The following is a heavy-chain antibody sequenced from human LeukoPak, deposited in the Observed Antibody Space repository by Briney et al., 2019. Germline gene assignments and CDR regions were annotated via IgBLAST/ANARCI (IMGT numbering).Heavy chain of an antibody. CDR2: NIPIFGTA. Sequence: SVKVSCKASGGTFSSYAISWVRQAPGQGLEWMGGNIPIFGTANYAQKFQGRVTITADESMSTAYMELSSLRSEDTAVYYCARDTGSGFDYWGQGTLVTVSS. V-gene: IGHV1-69*13. CDR3: ARDTGSGFDY. J-gene: IGHJ4*02. CDR1: GGTFSSYA. D-gene: IGHD3-22*01.